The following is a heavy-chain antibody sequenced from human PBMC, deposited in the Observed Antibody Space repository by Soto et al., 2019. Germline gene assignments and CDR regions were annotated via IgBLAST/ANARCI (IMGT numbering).Heavy chain of an antibody. Sequence: GGSLRLSCASSGFPFSSYAMSWVRQAPGRGLEWVSGIRDSGTGGYYADSVRGRFTISRDNSKNTLYLQMDSLRAEDTAVYYCAKALSVTKRLFDYWGQGALVTVSS. CDR2: IRDSGTGG. J-gene: IGHJ4*02. D-gene: IGHD4-17*01. V-gene: IGHV3-23*01. CDR3: AKALSVTKRLFDY. CDR1: GFPFSSYA.